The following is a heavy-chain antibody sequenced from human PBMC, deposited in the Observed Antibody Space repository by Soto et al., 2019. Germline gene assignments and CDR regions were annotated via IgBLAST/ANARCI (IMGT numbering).Heavy chain of an antibody. D-gene: IGHD3-10*01. V-gene: IGHV1-8*01. CDR3: ARVKSPVLWFGELLYNSASDAFDI. J-gene: IGHJ3*02. CDR2: MNPNSGNT. CDR1: GYTFTSYD. Sequence: GASVKVSCKASGYTFTSYDINWVRQATGQGLEWMGWMNPNSGNTGYAQKFQGRVTMIRNTSISTAYMELSSLRSEDTAVYYCARVKSPVLWFGELLYNSASDAFDIWGQGTMVTVSS.